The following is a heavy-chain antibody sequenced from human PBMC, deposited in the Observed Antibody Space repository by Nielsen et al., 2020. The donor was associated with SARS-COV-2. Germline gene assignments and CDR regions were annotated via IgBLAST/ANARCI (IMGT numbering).Heavy chain of an antibody. CDR1: VGTFSSYA. CDR2: IIPIFGTA. V-gene: IGHV1-69*06. Sequence: SVKVSCKASVGTFSSYAISWVRQAPGQGLEWMGGIIPIFGTANYAQKFQGRVTITADKSTSTAYMELSSLRSEDTAVYYCAILGYCTNGVCWETNYFDYWGQGTLVTVSS. D-gene: IGHD2-8*01. J-gene: IGHJ4*02. CDR3: AILGYCTNGVCWETNYFDY.